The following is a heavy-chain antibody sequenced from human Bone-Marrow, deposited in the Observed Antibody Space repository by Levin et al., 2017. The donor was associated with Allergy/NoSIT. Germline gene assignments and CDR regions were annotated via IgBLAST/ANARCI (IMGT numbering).Heavy chain of an antibody. CDR2: IIPIFGTA. J-gene: IGHJ6*02. V-gene: IGHV1-69*13. CDR3: ARNQSSRGGYSPPQVYYGMDV. Sequence: ASVKVSCKASGGTFSSYAISWVRQAPGQGLEWMGGIIPIFGTANYAQKFQGRVTITADESTSTAYMELSSLRSEDTAVYYCARNQSSRGGYSPPQVYYGMDVWGQGTTVTVSS. D-gene: IGHD5-18*01. CDR1: GGTFSSYA.